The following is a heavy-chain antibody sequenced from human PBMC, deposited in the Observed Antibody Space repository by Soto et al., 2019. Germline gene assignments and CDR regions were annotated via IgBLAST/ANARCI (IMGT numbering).Heavy chain of an antibody. CDR3: AASGGYGYDVFDY. D-gene: IGHD5-18*01. CDR1: GFTLSSYW. J-gene: IGHJ4*02. Sequence: GGSLRLSCEASGFTLSSYWMSWIRQAPGKGLEWVANTRQDGGQSYLVDSVQGRFTISRDNAKNSVYLQMNSLRAEDTAVYYCAASGGYGYDVFDYWGQGTLVTVSS. V-gene: IGHV3-7*03. CDR2: TRQDGGQS.